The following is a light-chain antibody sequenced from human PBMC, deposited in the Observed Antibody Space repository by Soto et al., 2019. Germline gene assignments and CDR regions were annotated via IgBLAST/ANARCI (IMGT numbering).Light chain of an antibody. CDR3: QQYGYSPGLA. V-gene: IGKV3-20*01. CDR2: GAS. Sequence: EIVLTQSPGTLSLSPGERATLSCRASQSISSNHLAWYQQRPGQAPRLLIYGASSRAIGIPDRFSGSGSGTDFTLTISRLEPEDFAMYYCQQYGYSPGLAFGVGTKVEIK. CDR1: QSISSNH. J-gene: IGKJ4*01.